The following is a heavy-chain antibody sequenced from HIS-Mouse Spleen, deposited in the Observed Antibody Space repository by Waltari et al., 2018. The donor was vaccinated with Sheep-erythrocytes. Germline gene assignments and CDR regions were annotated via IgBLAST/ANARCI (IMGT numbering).Heavy chain of an antibody. CDR2: ISGSGGRT. D-gene: IGHD3-3*01. CDR1: GFTFSSYA. Sequence: EVQLLESGGGLVQPGGSLRLSCAASGFTFSSYAMSWVRQAPGKGVEWVSTISGSGGRTYYADSVKGRFTISRDNSKNTLYLQMNSLGAEDTAVYYCAKETGFYDFWSGYYYYGMDVWGQGTTVTVSS. CDR3: AKETGFYDFWSGYYYYGMDV. V-gene: IGHV3-23*01. J-gene: IGHJ6*02.